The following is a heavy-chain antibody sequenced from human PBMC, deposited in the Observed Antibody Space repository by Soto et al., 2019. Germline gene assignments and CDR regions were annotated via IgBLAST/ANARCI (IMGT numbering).Heavy chain of an antibody. CDR1: GYSFTSYC. Sequence: GESLKISCKGSGYSFTSYCIAWVRQMPGKGLEWLPVITYDGSTKYYADSVKGRFTISRDDFENTLYLQMNSLRAEDTAVYYFAKGALWGAYYFDTWGQGTPVTVSS. CDR2: ITYDGSTK. V-gene: IGHV3-30*18. J-gene: IGHJ4*02. D-gene: IGHD3-16*01. CDR3: AKGALWGAYYFDT.